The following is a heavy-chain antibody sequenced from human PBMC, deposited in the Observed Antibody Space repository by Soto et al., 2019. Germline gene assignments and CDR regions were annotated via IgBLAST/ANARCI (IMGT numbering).Heavy chain of an antibody. CDR2: IDHSGNT. D-gene: IGHD3-3*01. Sequence: QVQLQQWGAGMLKPAETLSLTCAVSGGSLSGYYWSWIRQSPGKGLEWIGEIDHSGNTDYNPSLESRVTISVDTSKNQISLKLKFVTAADTAVYYCARNGLGGMFGVVIDYGMDVWGQGTTVSVS. V-gene: IGHV4-34*01. CDR1: GGSLSGYY. CDR3: ARNGLGGMFGVVIDYGMDV. J-gene: IGHJ6*02.